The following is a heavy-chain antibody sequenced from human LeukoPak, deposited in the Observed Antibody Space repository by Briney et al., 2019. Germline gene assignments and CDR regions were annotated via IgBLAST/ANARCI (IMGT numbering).Heavy chain of an antibody. Sequence: GRSLRLSCTASGVTFADYGLTWVRQGPGKGLGWVGLIRSNTYGGTTESAASVKGRFSISRDDSEDIAYLQMNSLKIEDTALYYCTTYRAYCSGGACYRHLEYWGQGTLVTVSS. CDR3: TTYRAYCSGGACYRHLEY. J-gene: IGHJ4*02. D-gene: IGHD2-15*01. V-gene: IGHV3-49*04. CDR1: GVTFADYG. CDR2: IRSNTYGGTT.